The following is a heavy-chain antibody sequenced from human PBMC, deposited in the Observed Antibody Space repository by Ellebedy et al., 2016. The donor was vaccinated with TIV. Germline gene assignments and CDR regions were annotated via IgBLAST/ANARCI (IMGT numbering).Heavy chain of an antibody. V-gene: IGHV1-69*13. CDR2: IIPIFGTA. D-gene: IGHD5-12*01. J-gene: IGHJ4*02. CDR1: GGTFSSFA. CDR3: ARDRYGGYLRGHLDY. Sequence: SVKVSXXASGGTFSSFAISWVRQAPGQGLEWMGGIIPIFGTANYAQKFQGRVTITADESTSTAYMELNSLRSEDTAVYYCARDRYGGYLRGHLDYWGQGTLVTVSS.